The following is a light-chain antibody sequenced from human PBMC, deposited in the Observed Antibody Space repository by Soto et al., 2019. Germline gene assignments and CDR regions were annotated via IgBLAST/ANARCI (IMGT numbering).Light chain of an antibody. J-gene: IGKJ2*01. CDR1: QSVPSDY. CDR2: AAS. CDR3: QQYGTSPYT. Sequence: ELVLTQSPGTLSLSLGERATLSCRASQSVPSDYLAWYQQKRGQAPSLLIYAASSRATGVADRFSGSGSGTDFTLTIRRLEPEDFAVYHCQQYGTSPYTFGQGTKLEIK. V-gene: IGKV3-20*01.